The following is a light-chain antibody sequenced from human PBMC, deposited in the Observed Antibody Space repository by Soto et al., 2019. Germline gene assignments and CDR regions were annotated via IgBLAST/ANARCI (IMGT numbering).Light chain of an antibody. CDR2: GAS. Sequence: EIVMTQSPATLSVSPGERATLSCRASQSVSSNLAWYQQKPGQAPRLLIYGASTRAPGIPARFSGSGSGTEFTLTISSLQSEDFAVYYCQQYNNWPPTSGQGTRLEIK. J-gene: IGKJ5*01. CDR1: QSVSSN. V-gene: IGKV3-15*01. CDR3: QQYNNWPPT.